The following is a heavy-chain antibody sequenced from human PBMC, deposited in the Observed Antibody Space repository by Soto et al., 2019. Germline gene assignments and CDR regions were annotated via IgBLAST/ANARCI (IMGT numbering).Heavy chain of an antibody. V-gene: IGHV3-74*01. D-gene: IGHD6-19*01. CDR2: INSDGSST. CDR3: AVAVAGPTAIGY. CDR1: GFTFSSYW. J-gene: IGHJ4*02. Sequence: EVQLVESGGGLVQPEGSLRLSCAASGFTFSSYWMHWVRQAPGKGLVWVSRINSDGSSTSYADSVKGRFTISRDNAKNTLYLEMNSLRAADTAVYCCAVAVAGPTAIGYWGQVTLVTVSS.